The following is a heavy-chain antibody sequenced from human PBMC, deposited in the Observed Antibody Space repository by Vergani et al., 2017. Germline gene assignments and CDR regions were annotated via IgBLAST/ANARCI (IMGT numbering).Heavy chain of an antibody. CDR2: ISNDGSKK. CDR1: GFSFSSHA. D-gene: IGHD3-10*01. V-gene: IGHV3-30*18. CDR3: AKSGSVTAGSLQYNFYMDV. Sequence: QVQLAESGGGRVQPGRSLRLSCAASGFSFSSHAIHWVRQAPGKGLEWVAVISNDGSKKYYADSVKGRFTISRDNSKHTLDLQMNSLRTQDTAVYYCAKSGSVTAGSLQYNFYMDVWGKGTMVTVS. J-gene: IGHJ6*03.